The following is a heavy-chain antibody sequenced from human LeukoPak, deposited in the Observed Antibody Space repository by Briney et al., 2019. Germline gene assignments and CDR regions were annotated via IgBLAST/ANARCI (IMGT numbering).Heavy chain of an antibody. J-gene: IGHJ4*02. V-gene: IGHV1-18*01. CDR2: ISTYNGNT. D-gene: IGHD3-10*01. CDR3: ARAPNYSGSGSFFSDC. CDR1: GYSFTTYG. Sequence: ASVKVSCKASGYSFTTYGISWVRQAPGQGLEWMGWISTYNGNTRYAQKVQDRVTVTTDTSTTTGYMELRSLRSDDTAVYYCARAPNYSGSGSFFSDCWGQGTLVTVSS.